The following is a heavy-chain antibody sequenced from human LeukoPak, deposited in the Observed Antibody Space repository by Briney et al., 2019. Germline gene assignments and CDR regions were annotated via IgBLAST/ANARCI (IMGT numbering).Heavy chain of an antibody. CDR1: GFTFSNYT. CDR2: ISRSGGAT. D-gene: IGHD3-9*01. CDR3: AREEGHYDILTGYYRSWFDP. Sequence: GGSLRLSCAASGFTFSNYTMSWVRQAPGKGLEWVSYISRSGGATYDADSVKGRFTISRDNSKNTLYLQMNSLRAEDTAVYYCAREEGHYDILTGYYRSWFDPWGQETLVTVSS. V-gene: IGHV3-23*01. J-gene: IGHJ5*02.